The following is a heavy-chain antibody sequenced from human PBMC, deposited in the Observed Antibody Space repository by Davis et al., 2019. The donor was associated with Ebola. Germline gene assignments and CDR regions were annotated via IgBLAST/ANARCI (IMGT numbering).Heavy chain of an antibody. V-gene: IGHV2-5*01. CDR3: AHARPYYDFWGGHRSYYMDV. D-gene: IGHD3-3*01. CDR1: GFSLSTSGVG. CDR2: IYWNDDK. J-gene: IGHJ6*03. Sequence: SGPTLVKPTQTLTLTCTFSGFSLSTSGVGVGWIRQPPGKALEWLALIYWNDDKRYSPSLKSRLTITKDTSKNQVVLTMTNIDPVDTATYYCAHARPYYDFWGGHRSYYMDVWGKGTTVTVSS.